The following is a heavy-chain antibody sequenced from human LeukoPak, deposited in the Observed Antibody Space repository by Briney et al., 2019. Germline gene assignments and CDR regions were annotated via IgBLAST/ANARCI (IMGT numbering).Heavy chain of an antibody. J-gene: IGHJ6*02. V-gene: IGHV4-39*07. D-gene: IGHD3-16*01. CDR2: IYYSGST. CDR3: ARLIAPMDV. CDR1: GGSISSSSYY. Sequence: SETLSLTCTVSGGSISSSSYYWGWIRQPPGKGLEWIGSIYYSGSTYYNPSLKSRVTISVDTSKNQFSLKLSSVTAADTAVYYCARLIAPMDVWGQGTTVTVSS.